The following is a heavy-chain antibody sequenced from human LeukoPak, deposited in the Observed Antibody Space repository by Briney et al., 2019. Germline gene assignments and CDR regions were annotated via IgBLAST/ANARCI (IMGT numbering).Heavy chain of an antibody. Sequence: GGSLRLSCAASGFTLRSYAMSWVRQAPGQGLEWVSIIYASGASTNYADSVRGRFTTFRDNSNNMVYLQMNSLRAEDTAVYYCAKDRVAVAGPGDWGQGTLVTVSS. CDR1: GFTLRSYA. CDR2: IYASGAST. V-gene: IGHV3-23*01. D-gene: IGHD6-19*01. CDR3: AKDRVAVAGPGD. J-gene: IGHJ4*02.